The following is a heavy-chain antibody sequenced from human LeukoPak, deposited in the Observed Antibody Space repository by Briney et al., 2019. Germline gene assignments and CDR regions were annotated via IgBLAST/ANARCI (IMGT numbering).Heavy chain of an antibody. CDR2: INSDGSST. V-gene: IGHV3-74*01. D-gene: IGHD3-10*01. CDR1: GFTFSSYW. Sequence: GGSLRLSCAASGFTFSSYWMHWVRQAPGKGLVWVSRINSDGSSTSYADSVKGRFTTSRDNAKNSLYLQMNSLRAEDTALYYCAKDSRGSGSRYYGMDVWGQGTTVTVSS. CDR3: AKDSRGSGSRYYGMDV. J-gene: IGHJ6*02.